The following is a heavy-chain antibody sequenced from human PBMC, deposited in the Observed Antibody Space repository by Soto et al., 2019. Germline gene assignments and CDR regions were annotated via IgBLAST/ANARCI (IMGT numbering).Heavy chain of an antibody. Sequence: ASVKVSCKASGYTFTGYYMHWVRQAPGQGLEWLGWINPNSGGTNYAQKFQGWVTMTRDTSISTAYMELSRLRSDDTAVYYCARGRGYYGSGSYRENYYYYGMDVWGQGTTVTVSS. V-gene: IGHV1-2*04. D-gene: IGHD3-10*01. J-gene: IGHJ6*02. CDR3: ARGRGYYGSGSYRENYYYYGMDV. CDR1: GYTFTGYY. CDR2: INPNSGGT.